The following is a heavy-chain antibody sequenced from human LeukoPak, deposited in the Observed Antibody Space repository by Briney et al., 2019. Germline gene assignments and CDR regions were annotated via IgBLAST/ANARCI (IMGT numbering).Heavy chain of an antibody. D-gene: IGHD2-15*01. Sequence: GGSLRLSCVASGFSFSSYWMHWVRHVPGTGLIWVSRINGDGSTRTYADSVQGRFTISRDNAENTLFLEMSGLRADDTAEYYCVREMKYRVLVAGTPVNFDYWGQATVVTVCS. CDR2: INGDGSTR. CDR3: VREMKYRVLVAGTPVNFDY. V-gene: IGHV3-74*01. CDR1: GFSFSSYW. J-gene: IGHJ4*02.